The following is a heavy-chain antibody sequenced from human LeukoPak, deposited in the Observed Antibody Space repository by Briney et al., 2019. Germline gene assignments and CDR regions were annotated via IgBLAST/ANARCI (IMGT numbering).Heavy chain of an antibody. J-gene: IGHJ5*02. D-gene: IGHD3-22*01. V-gene: IGHV4-4*07. Sequence: SETLSLTCTVSGGSISSYYWSWIRQPAGKGLEWIGRIHTSGSTNYSPSLKSRVTMSVDTSKNQFSLKLSSVTAADTAVYYCARVGYYYDSSGYNNWFDPWGQGTLVTVSS. CDR2: IHTSGST. CDR3: ARVGYYYDSSGYNNWFDP. CDR1: GGSISSYY.